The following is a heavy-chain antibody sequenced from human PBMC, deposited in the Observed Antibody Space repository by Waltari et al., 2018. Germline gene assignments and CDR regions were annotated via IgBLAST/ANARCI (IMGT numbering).Heavy chain of an antibody. J-gene: IGHJ4*02. CDR1: GGSFSGYY. CDR2: INHSGST. V-gene: IGHV4-34*01. CDR3: AGQSPYYFDY. D-gene: IGHD6-19*01. Sequence: QVQLQQWGAGLLKPSETLSLTCAVYGGSFSGYYWSWIRQPPGKGLEWIGEINHSGSTNFNPSLKSRVTISVDTSKNQFSLKLSSVTAADTAVYYCAGQSPYYFDYWGPGTLVTVSS.